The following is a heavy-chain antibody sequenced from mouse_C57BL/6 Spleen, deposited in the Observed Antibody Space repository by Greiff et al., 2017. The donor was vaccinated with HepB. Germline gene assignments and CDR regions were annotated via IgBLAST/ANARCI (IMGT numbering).Heavy chain of an antibody. Sequence: EVQLQQSGAELVKPGASVKLSCTASGFNIKDYYMHWVKQRTEQGLEWIGRIDPEDGETKYAPKFPGKATITADTSSNTAYLQLSSLTSEDTAVYYCARGGGYYGSSYAYWGQGTLVTVSA. J-gene: IGHJ3*01. CDR1: GFNIKDYY. D-gene: IGHD1-1*01. V-gene: IGHV14-2*01. CDR3: ARGGGYYGSSYAY. CDR2: IDPEDGET.